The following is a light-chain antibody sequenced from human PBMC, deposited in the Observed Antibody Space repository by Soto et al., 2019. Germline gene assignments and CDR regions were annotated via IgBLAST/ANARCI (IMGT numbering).Light chain of an antibody. V-gene: IGLV2-8*01. CDR2: EVI. CDR3: SSYAGSNSFV. Sequence: QSALTQPPSACGSLGQSVTISCTGAISDVGGYNYVSWYQQHPGKAPKLLISEVIKRPSGVPDRFSGSKSGNTASLTISGLQAEDEADYYCSSYAGSNSFVFGTGTKVT. J-gene: IGLJ1*01. CDR1: ISDVGGYNY.